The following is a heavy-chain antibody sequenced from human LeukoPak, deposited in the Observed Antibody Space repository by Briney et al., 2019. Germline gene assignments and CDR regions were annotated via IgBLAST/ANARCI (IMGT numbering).Heavy chain of an antibody. CDR1: GFTFSDYY. J-gene: IGHJ4*02. V-gene: IGHV3-11*01. CDR2: ISSSGSTI. Sequence: GGSLRLSCAASGFTFSDYYMSWIRQAPGKGLEWASYISSSGSTIYYADSVKGRFTISRDNAKNSLYLRMNSLRAEDTAVYYCARMAAADYPDYWGQGTLVTVSS. CDR3: ARMAAADYPDY. D-gene: IGHD6-13*01.